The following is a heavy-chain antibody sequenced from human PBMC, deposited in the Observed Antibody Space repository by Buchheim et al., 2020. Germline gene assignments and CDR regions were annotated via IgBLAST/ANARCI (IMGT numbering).Heavy chain of an antibody. Sequence: EVQLVESGGGLVQPGGSLRLSCAASRFIFSDYWMSWVRQAPGKGLEWVANIKQSETEKYYVDSVRGRFTVSRDNTKNSLYLQMNSLRAEDTAVYYCARYEWNGSYKYWGQGTL. CDR2: IKQSETEK. D-gene: IGHD1-26*01. CDR1: RFIFSDYW. V-gene: IGHV3-7*01. J-gene: IGHJ4*02. CDR3: ARYEWNGSYKY.